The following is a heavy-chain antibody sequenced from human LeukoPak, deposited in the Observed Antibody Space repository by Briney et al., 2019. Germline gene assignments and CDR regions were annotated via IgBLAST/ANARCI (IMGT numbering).Heavy chain of an antibody. D-gene: IGHD3-10*01. CDR1: SGSISSGGYY. J-gene: IGHJ4*02. V-gene: IGHV4-31*02. Sequence: PSQTLSLTCTVSSGSISSGGYYWSWIRQHPGKGLEWIGYIYYSGSTYYNPSLKSRVSLSVDTSKNQFSLKLRSVTAADTAVYYCAGWFGDPQPWGQGTLVTVSS. CDR2: IYYSGST. CDR3: AGWFGDPQP.